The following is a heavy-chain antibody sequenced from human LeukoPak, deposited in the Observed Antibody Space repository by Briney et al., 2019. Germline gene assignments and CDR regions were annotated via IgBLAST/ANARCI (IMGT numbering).Heavy chain of an antibody. CDR3: AWGITGTTRLHY. CDR2: MNPNSGNT. V-gene: IGHV1-8*01. D-gene: IGHD1-7*01. J-gene: IGHJ4*02. CDR1: GYTFTSYD. Sequence: VASVKVSCTASGYTFTSYDINWVRQATGQGLEWMGWMNPNSGNTGYAQKFQGRVTMTRNTSISTAYMELSSLRSEDTAVYYCAWGITGTTRLHYWGQGTLVTVSS.